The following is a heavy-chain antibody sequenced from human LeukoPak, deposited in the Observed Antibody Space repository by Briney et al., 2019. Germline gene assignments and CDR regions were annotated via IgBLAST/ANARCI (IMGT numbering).Heavy chain of an antibody. CDR2: LWYDGSNK. Sequence: GGSLRLSCAASGFTFSNYGMHWVRQAPGKGLEWVAVLWYDGSNKYYADSVRGRFTISRDNSENTLNLQMNSLRAEDTAVYYCARARTYDNTGYLNYWGQGTLVTVSS. J-gene: IGHJ4*02. D-gene: IGHD3-22*01. CDR1: GFTFSNYG. CDR3: ARARTYDNTGYLNY. V-gene: IGHV3-33*01.